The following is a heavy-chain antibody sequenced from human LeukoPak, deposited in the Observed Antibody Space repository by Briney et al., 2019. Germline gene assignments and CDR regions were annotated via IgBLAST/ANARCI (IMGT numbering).Heavy chain of an antibody. CDR1: GGSISSGGYS. CDR3: ARVYRDSSGYYTFDY. Sequence: ASQTLSLTCAVSGGSISSGGYSWSWIRQPPGKGLEWIGYIYYSGSTYYNPSLKSRVTISVDRSKNQFSLKLSSVTAADTAVYYCARVYRDSSGYYTFDYWGQGTLVTVSS. CDR2: IYYSGST. D-gene: IGHD3-22*01. V-gene: IGHV4-30-2*01. J-gene: IGHJ4*02.